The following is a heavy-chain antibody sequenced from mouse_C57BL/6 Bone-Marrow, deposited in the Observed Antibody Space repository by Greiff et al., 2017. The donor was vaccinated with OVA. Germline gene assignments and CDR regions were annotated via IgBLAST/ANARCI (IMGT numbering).Heavy chain of an antibody. V-gene: IGHV5-6*02. CDR3: ARRERLRRGFAY. J-gene: IGHJ3*01. CDR1: GFTFSSYG. Sequence: EVKLVESGGDLVKPGGSLKLSCAASGFTFSSYGMSWVRQTPDKRLEWVATISSGGSYTYYPASVKGRFTISRDNAKNTLYLQMSSLKSEDTAMYYCARRERLRRGFAYWGQGTLVTVSA. D-gene: IGHD2-4*01. CDR2: ISSGGSYT.